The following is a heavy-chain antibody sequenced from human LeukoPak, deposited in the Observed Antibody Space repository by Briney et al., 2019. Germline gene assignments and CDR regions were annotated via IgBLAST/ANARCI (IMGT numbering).Heavy chain of an antibody. CDR2: ISYDGSNK. CDR1: GFTFSSYA. V-gene: IGHV3-30*04. Sequence: GRSLRLSCAASGFTFSSYAMHWVRQAPGKGLEWVAVISYDGSNKYYADSVKGRFTISRDNSKNTLYLQMNSLRAEDTAVYYCARDPRRGSAFFDYWGQGTLVTVSS. CDR3: ARDPRRGSAFFDY. D-gene: IGHD5-12*01. J-gene: IGHJ4*02.